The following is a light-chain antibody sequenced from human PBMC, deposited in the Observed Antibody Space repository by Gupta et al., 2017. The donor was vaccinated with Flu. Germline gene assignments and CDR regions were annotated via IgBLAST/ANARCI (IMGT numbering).Light chain of an antibody. CDR1: QSVSNN. Sequence: EIVMTQSPATLSVSQGERATLSCRASQSVSNNLAWYQQKPGQAPRLLIYDASTRVTGIPARFSGSGSGTEFTLTISSLQSEDFAVYYCQQYNKWPPITFGQGTRLDI. J-gene: IGKJ5*01. V-gene: IGKV3-15*01. CDR3: QQYNKWPPIT. CDR2: DAS.